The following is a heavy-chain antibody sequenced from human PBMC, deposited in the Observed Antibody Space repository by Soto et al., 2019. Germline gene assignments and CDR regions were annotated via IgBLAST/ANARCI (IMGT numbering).Heavy chain of an antibody. D-gene: IGHD3-16*01. Sequence: PWQTLSLTCAISGVSVSVNSAAWHWIRQSASRGLEWLGRTYYRSKWYNDYAVSVKSRITVTPDTSKNQFSLHLNSVTSEDTAVYYGAREFPYYESSDSYFDYWGQGALVTVSS. V-gene: IGHV6-1*01. CDR3: AREFPYYESSDSYFDY. J-gene: IGHJ4*02. CDR1: GVSVSVNSAA. CDR2: TYYRSKWYN.